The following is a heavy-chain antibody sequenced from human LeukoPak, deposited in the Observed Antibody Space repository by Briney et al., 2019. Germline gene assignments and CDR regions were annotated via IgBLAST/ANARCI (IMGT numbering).Heavy chain of an antibody. J-gene: IGHJ4*02. CDR3: ARDRSGSY. Sequence: GGSLRLSCAASGFTFSNYWMSWVRQAPGKGLEWVANIKQDESEIYYVDSVKGRFTISRDNAKNSQYLQMNSLRAEDSAVYYCARDRSGSYWGQGTLVTVSS. CDR1: GFTFSNYW. V-gene: IGHV3-7*01. D-gene: IGHD1-26*01. CDR2: IKQDESEI.